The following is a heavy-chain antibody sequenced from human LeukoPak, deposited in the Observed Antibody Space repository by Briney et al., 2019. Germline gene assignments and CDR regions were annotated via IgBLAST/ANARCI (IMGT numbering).Heavy chain of an antibody. J-gene: IGHJ4*02. CDR3: VSSFSGSREY. D-gene: IGHD3-10*01. Sequence: GGSLRLSCAASGFXLSNYWVHWVRQAPGEGLVWVSRINEPGTWPTYEDSVRGRFTISRDNAKNTVSLHMKNLRAEDTAVYYCVSSFSGSREYWGQGTLVTVSS. CDR2: INEPGTWP. V-gene: IGHV3-74*03. CDR1: GFXLSNYW.